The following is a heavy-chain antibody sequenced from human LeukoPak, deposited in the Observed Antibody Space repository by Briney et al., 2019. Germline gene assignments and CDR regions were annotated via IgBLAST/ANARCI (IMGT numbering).Heavy chain of an antibody. D-gene: IGHD6-13*01. CDR1: GGTFSSYA. J-gene: IGHJ4*02. CDR2: IIPIFGTA. Sequence: SVKVSCTASGGTFSSYAISWVRQAPGQGLEWMGGIIPIFGTANYAQKFQGRVTITADESTSTAYMELSSLRSEDTAVYYCAREGTIAAANSGSYYDYWGQGTLVTVSS. CDR3: AREGTIAAANSGSYYDY. V-gene: IGHV1-69*13.